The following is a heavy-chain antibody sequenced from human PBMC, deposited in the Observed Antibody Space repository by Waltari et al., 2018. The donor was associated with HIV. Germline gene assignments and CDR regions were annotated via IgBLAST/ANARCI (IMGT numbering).Heavy chain of an antibody. V-gene: IGHV3-30-3*01. CDR3: VRALGDY. Sequence: QVQLVESGGGVVQPGKSLRLSCAASGFTFSNFGMHWVRQAPGKGREWVALISNEGSKKYYADPVKGRFTISRANSKNTLYLQMNSLRPDDTAVYYCVRALGDYWGQGTLVTISS. CDR2: ISNEGSKK. D-gene: IGHD7-27*01. J-gene: IGHJ4*02. CDR1: GFTFSNFG.